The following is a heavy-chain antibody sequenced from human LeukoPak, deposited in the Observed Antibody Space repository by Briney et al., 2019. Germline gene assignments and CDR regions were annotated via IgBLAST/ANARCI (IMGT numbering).Heavy chain of an antibody. CDR3: ARERYSGSYYGY. J-gene: IGHJ4*02. V-gene: IGHV4-59*12. Sequence: SETLSLTCTVSGGSISSYYWSWIRQPPGKGLEWIGYIYYSGSTYYNPSLKSRVTISVDTSKNQFSLKLNSVTAADTAVYYCARERYSGSYYGYWGQGTLVTVSS. CDR2: IYYSGST. D-gene: IGHD1-26*01. CDR1: GGSISSYY.